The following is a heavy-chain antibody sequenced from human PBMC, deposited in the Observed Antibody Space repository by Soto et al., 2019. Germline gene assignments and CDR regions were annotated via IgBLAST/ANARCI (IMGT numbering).Heavy chain of an antibody. CDR2: IIPIFGTA. CDR3: ARDLNGYSSSSDYFDY. D-gene: IGHD6-6*01. Sequence: SVKVSCKASGGTFSSYAISWVRQAPGQGLEWMGGIIPIFGTANYAQKFQGRVTITADESTSTAYMELSSLRSEDTAVYYCARDLNGYSSSSDYFDYWGQGTLVTVSS. CDR1: GGTFSSYA. J-gene: IGHJ4*02. V-gene: IGHV1-69*13.